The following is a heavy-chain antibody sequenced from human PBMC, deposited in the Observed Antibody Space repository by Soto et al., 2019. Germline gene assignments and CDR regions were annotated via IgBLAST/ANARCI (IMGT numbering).Heavy chain of an antibody. D-gene: IGHD6-19*01. J-gene: IGHJ6*02. CDR2: FDPEDGET. Sequence: ASVKVSCKVSGYTLTELSMHWVRQAPGKGLEWMGGFDPEDGETIYAQKFQGRVTMTEDTSTDTAYMELSSLRSEDTAVYYCAPGIAVDGPGDYYYGMDVWGQGTTVTVSS. CDR1: GYTLTELS. CDR3: APGIAVDGPGDYYYGMDV. V-gene: IGHV1-24*01.